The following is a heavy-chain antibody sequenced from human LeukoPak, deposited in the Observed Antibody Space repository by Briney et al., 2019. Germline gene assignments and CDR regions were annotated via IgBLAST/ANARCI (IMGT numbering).Heavy chain of an antibody. V-gene: IGHV4-34*01. CDR3: ARDGGYSNPYYYYYYYMDV. CDR1: GGSFSGDF. J-gene: IGHJ6*03. D-gene: IGHD4-11*01. Sequence: SETLSPTCAVYGGSFSGDFWSWIRQSPGKGLEWIGSMYYSGSTYYNPSLKSRVTISVDTSKNQFSLKVTSVTAADTAMYYCARDGGYSNPYYYYYYYMDVWGKGTTVTVSS. CDR2: MYYSGST.